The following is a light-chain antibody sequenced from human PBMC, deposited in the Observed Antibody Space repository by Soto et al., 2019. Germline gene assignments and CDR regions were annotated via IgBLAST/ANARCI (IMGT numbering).Light chain of an antibody. Sequence: EIVLTQSPGTLSLSPGERATLSCRASQSVSNNYLAWYQQKPGQAPRLLIYGASSRATGIPDRFSGSGSGTDFTLTISRLEPEDFAVYYCQQYGSSPRFGGGTKVDIK. V-gene: IGKV3-20*01. CDR1: QSVSNNY. CDR3: QQYGSSPR. J-gene: IGKJ4*01. CDR2: GAS.